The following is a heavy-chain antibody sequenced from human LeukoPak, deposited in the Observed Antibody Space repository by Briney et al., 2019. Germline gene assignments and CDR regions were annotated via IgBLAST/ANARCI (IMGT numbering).Heavy chain of an antibody. CDR2: IFSDGIRK. CDR3: ARASGPIKKNRFDQ. J-gene: IGHJ4*02. CDR1: GFTFSTYG. D-gene: IGHD1-26*01. Sequence: GMSLSLSCATSGFTFSTYGMEWVRQAPGKGLEWVAIIFSDGIRKYYADSVKGRFTISRDISRSTLYLEMNSLSAEDTAIYYCARASGPIKKNRFDQWGQGTLVTVSS. V-gene: IGHV3-30*12.